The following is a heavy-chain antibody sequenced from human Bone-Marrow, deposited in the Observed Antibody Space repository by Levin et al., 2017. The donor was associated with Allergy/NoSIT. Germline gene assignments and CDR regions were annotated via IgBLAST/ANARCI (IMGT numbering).Heavy chain of an antibody. D-gene: IGHD6-13*01. CDR3: ARGTIAAAGGDAFDS. CDR2: IIPIFGTA. J-gene: IGHJ3*02. V-gene: IGHV1-69*13. Sequence: SVKVSCKASGGTFSSYAISWVRQAPGQGLEWMGGIIPIFGTANYAQKFQGRVTITADESTSTAYMELSSLRSEDTAVYYCARGTIAAAGGDAFDSWGQGTMVTVSS. CDR1: GGTFSSYA.